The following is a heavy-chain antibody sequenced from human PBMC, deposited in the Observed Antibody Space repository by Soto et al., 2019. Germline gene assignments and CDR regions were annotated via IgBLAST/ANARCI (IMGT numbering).Heavy chain of an antibody. Sequence: EVQLLESGGGLVQPGGSLRLSCAASGFTFSSYAMSWVRQAPGQGLEWVSLISGSGGGTYYADSVKGRFTISRDNSKNTLYWQMNSLRAEDTSFYYCAKHAAAAAPDYWCQGTLVTVSS. V-gene: IGHV3-23*01. J-gene: IGHJ4*02. CDR3: AKHAAAAAPDY. CDR2: ISGSGGGT. D-gene: IGHD6-13*01. CDR1: GFTFSSYA.